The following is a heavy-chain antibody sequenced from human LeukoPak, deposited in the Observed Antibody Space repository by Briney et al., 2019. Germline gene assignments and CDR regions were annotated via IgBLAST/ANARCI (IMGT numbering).Heavy chain of an antibody. Sequence: GGSLRLSCAASGFTFDDYAMHWVRQAPGKGLEWVSLISGDGGSTYYADSVKGRFTISRDNSKNSLYLQMNSLRTEDTALYYCAKALDYYYDSSGYGTFDYWGQGTLVTVFS. CDR2: ISGDGGST. J-gene: IGHJ4*02. D-gene: IGHD3-22*01. CDR1: GFTFDDYA. V-gene: IGHV3-43*02. CDR3: AKALDYYYDSSGYGTFDY.